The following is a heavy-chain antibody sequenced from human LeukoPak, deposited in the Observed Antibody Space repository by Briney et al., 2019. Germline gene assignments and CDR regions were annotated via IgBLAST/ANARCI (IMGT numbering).Heavy chain of an antibody. Sequence: ASVKVSCKASGYIFTTHGISWLRRAPGQGLEWMGWINPFNGDTKYPQKFRGRVTMTTDTSTSTAYMEIRSLRFDDTAVYYCTREDCNAGACYFSVDWGQGTLVTVSS. V-gene: IGHV1-18*01. J-gene: IGHJ4*02. CDR3: TREDCNAGACYFSVD. CDR1: GYIFTTHG. CDR2: INPFNGDT. D-gene: IGHD2-8*02.